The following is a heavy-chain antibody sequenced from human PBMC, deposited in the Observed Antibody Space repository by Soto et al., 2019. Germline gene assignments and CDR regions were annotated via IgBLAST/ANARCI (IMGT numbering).Heavy chain of an antibody. D-gene: IGHD3-10*01. CDR1: GGSISSYY. Sequence: QVQLQESGPGLVKPSETLSLSCTVSGGSISSYYWSWFRQSPGKRMEWIGYVHHSWGSSYNPSLQSRVAISLYTSKRQFTLKVTSVAATDTAVYYCARQGFGPLHGLVDVWGQGTTVTVSS. V-gene: IGHV4-59*08. J-gene: IGHJ6*02. CDR3: ARQGFGPLHGLVDV. CDR2: VHHSWGS.